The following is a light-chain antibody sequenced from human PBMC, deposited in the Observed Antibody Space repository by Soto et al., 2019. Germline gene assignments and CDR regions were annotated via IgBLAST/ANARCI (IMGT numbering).Light chain of an antibody. CDR3: QQYGGSPGT. CDR1: QSVTSNY. Sequence: EIVVTQSPGTLSLSPGERATLSCRASQSVTSNYLAWYQQKPGQAPRLLIFGASISATGLPDRFSGSGSGTDFTLTISRLEPEDFGVYYCQQYGGSPGTFGQGTKVEIK. V-gene: IGKV3-20*01. J-gene: IGKJ1*01. CDR2: GAS.